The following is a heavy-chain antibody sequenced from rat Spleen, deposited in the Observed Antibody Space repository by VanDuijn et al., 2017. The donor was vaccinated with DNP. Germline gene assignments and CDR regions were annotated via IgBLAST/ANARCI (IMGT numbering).Heavy chain of an antibody. Sequence: EVRLVESGGGLVQPGRSLKLSCAASGFNFNDYWMAWVRQAPGKGLEWIGDISKDSNTINYTPSLKDRFTIFRDNAQKTLYLQMNNLGSEDTAIYYCARHGYFDRWGQGVMVTVSS. J-gene: IGHJ2*01. V-gene: IGHV4-2*01. CDR2: ISKDSNTI. CDR1: GFNFNDYW. CDR3: ARHGYFDR.